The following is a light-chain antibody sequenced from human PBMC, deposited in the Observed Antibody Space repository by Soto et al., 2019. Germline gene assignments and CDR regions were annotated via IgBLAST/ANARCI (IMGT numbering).Light chain of an antibody. J-gene: IGKJ1*01. V-gene: IGKV3-11*01. CDR3: QQYNNWPPIT. Sequence: IVFTQSPATLSLSPGERATLSCRGSQSVSSYLAWYQQRPGQAPRLLIYDASNRATGVPARFSGSGSGTDFTLTISSLEPEDFAVYYCQQYNNWPPITFGQGTKVDIK. CDR1: QSVSSY. CDR2: DAS.